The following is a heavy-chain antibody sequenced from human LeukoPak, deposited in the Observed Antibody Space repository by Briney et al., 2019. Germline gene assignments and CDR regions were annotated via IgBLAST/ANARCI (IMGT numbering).Heavy chain of an antibody. J-gene: IGHJ6*02. CDR2: ISSSSSYI. V-gene: IGHV3-21*01. Sequence: PGGSLRLSCAASGFTFSSYSMNWVRQAPGKGLEWVSSISSSSSYIYYADSVKGRFTISRDNAKNSLYLQMNSLRAEDTAVYYCARTGLWFGELTTFDYYYYGMDVWGQGTTVTVSS. CDR1: GFTFSSYS. CDR3: ARTGLWFGELTTFDYYYYGMDV. D-gene: IGHD3-10*01.